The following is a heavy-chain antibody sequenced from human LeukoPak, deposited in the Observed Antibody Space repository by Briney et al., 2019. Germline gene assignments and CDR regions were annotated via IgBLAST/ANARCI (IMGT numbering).Heavy chain of an antibody. D-gene: IGHD5-12*01. J-gene: IGHJ4*02. CDR1: GFTFGSYG. CDR3: ARGTEFQLQRVSAYGY. V-gene: IGHV3-23*01. Sequence: PGGSLRLSCAASGFTFGSYGMHWVRQAPGKGLEWVSVMSGNGVTTHYVDSVKGRFTISRDNSKNTLYLQMNSLRAEDTAVYYCARGTEFQLQRVSAYGYWGQGTLVTVSS. CDR2: MSGNGVTT.